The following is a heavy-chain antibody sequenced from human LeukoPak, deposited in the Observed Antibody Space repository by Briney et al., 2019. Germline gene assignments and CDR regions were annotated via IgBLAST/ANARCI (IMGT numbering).Heavy chain of an antibody. CDR1: GFTCSSYA. V-gene: IGHV3-23*01. CDR2: ISGSGGST. D-gene: IGHD6-13*01. J-gene: IGHJ6*02. Sequence: PGGSLRLSCAASGFTCSSYAMSWVRQAPGKGLEWVSAISGSGGSTYYADSVKGRFTISRDNSKNTLYLQMNSLRAEDTAVYYCAKGDSSSYYYYGMDVWGQGTTVTVSS. CDR3: AKGDSSSYYYYGMDV.